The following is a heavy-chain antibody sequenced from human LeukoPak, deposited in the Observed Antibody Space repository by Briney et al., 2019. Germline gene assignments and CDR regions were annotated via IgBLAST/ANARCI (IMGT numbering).Heavy chain of an antibody. CDR3: AKGGYDYVEVGYFDY. J-gene: IGHJ4*02. CDR2: LIGSVAST. V-gene: IGHV3-23*01. Sequence: GGSLRLSCAASGFTFASYAMSWVRQTPGKGLEWVSVLIGSVASTYYADSVKGRFTISRDNSKNTLYLQMNSLRADDTAVYYCAKGGYDYVEVGYFDYWGQGTLVTVSS. CDR1: GFTFASYA. D-gene: IGHD5-12*01.